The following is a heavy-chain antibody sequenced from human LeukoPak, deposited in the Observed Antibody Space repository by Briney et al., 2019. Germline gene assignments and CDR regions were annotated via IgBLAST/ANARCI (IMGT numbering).Heavy chain of an antibody. D-gene: IGHD1-14*01. CDR3: ARGPRNDP. V-gene: IGHV1-8*01. Sequence: EASVTVSCKTSGYPFSTYEINWVRQAAGQGLEWMGWVHPNSGNTDYAQKFQGRVTMTRDTSISTAYMELSGLRSDDTAVYFCARGPRNDPWGQGTLVTVSS. J-gene: IGHJ5*02. CDR1: GYPFSTYE. CDR2: VHPNSGNT.